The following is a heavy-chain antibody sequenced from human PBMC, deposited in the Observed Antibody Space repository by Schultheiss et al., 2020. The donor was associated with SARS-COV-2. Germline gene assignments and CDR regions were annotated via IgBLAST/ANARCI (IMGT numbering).Heavy chain of an antibody. CDR1: GGSISSYY. V-gene: IGHV4-59*01. D-gene: IGHD6-13*01. J-gene: IGHJ3*02. CDR2: IYYSGST. CDR3: ARWVTAAGSTGDAFDI. Sequence: SETLSLTCTVSGGSISSYYWSWIRQPPGKGLEWIGYIYYSGSTNYNPSLKSRVTISVDTSKNQFSLKLSSVTAADTAVYYCARWVTAAGSTGDAFDIWGQGTMVTVSS.